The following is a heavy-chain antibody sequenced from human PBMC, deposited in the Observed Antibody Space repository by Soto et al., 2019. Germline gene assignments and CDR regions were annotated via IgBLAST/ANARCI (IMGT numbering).Heavy chain of an antibody. CDR1: GFSLSTSGVG. Sequence: ESGPTLVNPTQTLTLACTFSGFSLSTSGVGVGWIRQPPGKALEWLALIYWDDDKRYSPPLKSRLTITKDTSKNQVVLTMTNMDPVDTATYYCAHRRTHLGYFDWFPTDWFDPWGQGTLVTVSS. J-gene: IGHJ5*02. CDR3: AHRRTHLGYFDWFPTDWFDP. V-gene: IGHV2-5*02. CDR2: IYWDDDK. D-gene: IGHD3-9*01.